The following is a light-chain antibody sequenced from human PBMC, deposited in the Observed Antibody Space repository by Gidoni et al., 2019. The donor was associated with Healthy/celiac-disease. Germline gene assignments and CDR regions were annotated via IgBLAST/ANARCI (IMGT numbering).Light chain of an antibody. CDR3: QQSYSTPPS. Sequence: DIQMTHSPSSLSASVGDRVTITCRASQSISSYLNWYQQKPGKAPKLLIYAASSLQRGVQSRFSGSGSGKDFTLTISSLQPEDFATYYCQQSYSTPPSFGQGTKLEIK. CDR1: QSISSY. J-gene: IGKJ2*03. CDR2: AAS. V-gene: IGKV1-39*01.